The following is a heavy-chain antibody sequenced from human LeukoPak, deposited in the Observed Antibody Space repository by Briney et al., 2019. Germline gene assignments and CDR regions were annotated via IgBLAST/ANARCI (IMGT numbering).Heavy chain of an antibody. CDR3: ASSNLMGYCSSISCYRGRANWFDP. Sequence: PSETLSLTCTVSGGSISSYYWSWIRQPPGKGLEWIGYIYYSGSTNYNPSLKSRVTISVDTSKNQFSLKLSSVTAADTAVYYCASSNLMGYCSSISCYRGRANWFDPWGQGTLVTVSS. CDR1: GGSISSYY. D-gene: IGHD2-2*01. V-gene: IGHV4-59*12. J-gene: IGHJ5*02. CDR2: IYYSGST.